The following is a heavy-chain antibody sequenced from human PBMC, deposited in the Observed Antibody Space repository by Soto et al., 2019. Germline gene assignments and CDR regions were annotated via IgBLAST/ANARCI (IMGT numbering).Heavy chain of an antibody. CDR1: GFTFSSYA. CDR3: ARDRRGYIYGPFDY. Sequence: GGSLRLSCAASGFTFSSYAMHWVRQAPGKGLEWVALISYDGNIKYSADSVKGRFTISRDNSKSTLYLQMNSLTAEDTAMYFCARDRRGYIYGPFDYWGQGTLVTVSS. V-gene: IGHV3-30-3*01. J-gene: IGHJ4*02. CDR2: ISYDGNIK. D-gene: IGHD5-18*01.